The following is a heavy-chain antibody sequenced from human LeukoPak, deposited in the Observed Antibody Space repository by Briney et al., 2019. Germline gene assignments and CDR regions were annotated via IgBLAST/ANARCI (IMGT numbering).Heavy chain of an antibody. CDR3: ARVHDSSGYWIRN. CDR1: GYTFTSYG. D-gene: IGHD3-22*01. Sequence: GASVKVSCKASGYTFTSYGISWVRQAPGQGLEWMGRIIPILGIANYAQKFQGRVTITADKSTSTAYMELSSLRSEDTAVYYCARVHDSSGYWIRNWGQGTLVTVSS. CDR2: IIPILGIA. J-gene: IGHJ4*02. V-gene: IGHV1-69*04.